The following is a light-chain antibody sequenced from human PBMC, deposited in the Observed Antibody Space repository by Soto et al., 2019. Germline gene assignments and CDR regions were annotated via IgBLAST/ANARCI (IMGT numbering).Light chain of an antibody. CDR3: RSYTTSSTVL. Sequence: QSVLTQPASVSGSPGQSITIPCTGTSSDVGDYHYVSWYQQHPGKAPKLMIYDVSYRPSGVSNRFAGSKSGDTASLTISGLQAEDEADYYCRSYTTSSTVLFGGGTKVTVL. CDR2: DVS. V-gene: IGLV2-14*03. J-gene: IGLJ2*01. CDR1: SSDVGDYHY.